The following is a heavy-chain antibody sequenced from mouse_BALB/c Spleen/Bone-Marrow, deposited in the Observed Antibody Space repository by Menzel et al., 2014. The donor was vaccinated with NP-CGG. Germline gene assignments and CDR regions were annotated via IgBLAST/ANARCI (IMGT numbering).Heavy chain of an antibody. CDR1: GYTFTDYT. CDR2: INPNNGGT. CDR3: ARSYGYERSWFAY. Sequence: EVKLQESGPEVVKPGASVKISCKTSGYTFTDYTMHWVKQSHGKSLEWIGGINPNNGGTTYNQKFKGKATLTVDKSSSTAYMELRSLTSEDSAVYYCARSYGYERSWFAYWGQGTLVTVSA. D-gene: IGHD2-2*01. V-gene: IGHV1-18*01. J-gene: IGHJ3*01.